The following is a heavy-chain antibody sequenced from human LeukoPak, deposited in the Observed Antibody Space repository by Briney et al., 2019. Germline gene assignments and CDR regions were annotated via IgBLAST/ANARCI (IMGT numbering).Heavy chain of an antibody. CDR3: ARNLGGPTWYYLDY. CDR2: ISYDGSNK. D-gene: IGHD3-3*01. V-gene: IGHV3-30*04. CDR1: GFTFSSYA. J-gene: IGHJ4*02. Sequence: GGSLRLSCAASGFTFSSYAMHWVRQAPGKGLEWVAVISYDGSNKYYADSVKGRFTISRDNAKNSLYLQMDSLRAEDTAIYYCARNLGGPTWYYLDYWGRGVLVTVSS.